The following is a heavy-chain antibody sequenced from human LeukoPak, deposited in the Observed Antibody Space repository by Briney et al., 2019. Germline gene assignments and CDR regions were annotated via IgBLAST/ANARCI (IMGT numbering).Heavy chain of an antibody. CDR2: IYHSGST. Sequence: PSETLSLTCTVSGYSISSGYYWGWIRQPPGKGLEWIGSIYHSGSTYYNPSLKSRVTISVDTSKNQFSLKLSSVTAADTAVYYCAFMGAGGYWGQGTLVTVSS. CDR1: GYSISSGYY. D-gene: IGHD1-26*01. CDR3: AFMGAGGY. J-gene: IGHJ4*02. V-gene: IGHV4-38-2*02.